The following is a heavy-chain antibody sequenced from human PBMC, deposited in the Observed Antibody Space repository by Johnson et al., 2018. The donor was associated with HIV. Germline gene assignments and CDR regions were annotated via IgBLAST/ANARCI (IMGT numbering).Heavy chain of an antibody. D-gene: IGHD4-17*01. CDR2: IRYDGSNK. Sequence: QVQLVESGGGVVQPGRSLRLSCAASGFTFSSYGMHWVRQAPGKGLEWVAFIRYDGSNKYYADSVKGRFTISRDNSKNTLYLQMNSLRAEDTAVYYCASSFDYGDAFDIWGQGTMVTVSS. CDR3: ASSFDYGDAFDI. J-gene: IGHJ3*02. CDR1: GFTFSSYG. V-gene: IGHV3-33*01.